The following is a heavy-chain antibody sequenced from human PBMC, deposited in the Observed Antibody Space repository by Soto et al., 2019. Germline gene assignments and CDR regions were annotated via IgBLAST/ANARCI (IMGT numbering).Heavy chain of an antibody. D-gene: IGHD2-2*01. J-gene: IGHJ6*02. V-gene: IGHV3-48*03. Sequence: GSLRLSCAASEFTFSSYEMNWVRQAPGKGLEWVSYISSSGSPIYYADSVKGRFTISRDDPKNTLYLDMNSLRVEDTAVYYCAKDPPWTVGPLAMDVWGQGTTVTVS. CDR1: EFTFSSYE. CDR2: ISSSGSPI. CDR3: AKDPPWTVGPLAMDV.